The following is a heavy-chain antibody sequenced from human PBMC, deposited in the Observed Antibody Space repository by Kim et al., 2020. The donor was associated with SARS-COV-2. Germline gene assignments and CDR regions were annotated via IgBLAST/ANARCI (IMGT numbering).Heavy chain of an antibody. Sequence: GGSLRLSCAASGFTFSRHAIDWVRQAPGKGLEWVSSISGGKTHIYYSDSVRGRFTISRDNGKSSVYLQMNNLRHDDTAVYYCARWRGIRGVCGTSECYKSGLDVWGQGTTVIVSS. CDR2: ISGGKTHI. D-gene: IGHD2-2*02. CDR3: ARWRGIRGVCGTSECYKSGLDV. CDR1: GFTFSRHA. V-gene: IGHV3-21*06. J-gene: IGHJ6*02.